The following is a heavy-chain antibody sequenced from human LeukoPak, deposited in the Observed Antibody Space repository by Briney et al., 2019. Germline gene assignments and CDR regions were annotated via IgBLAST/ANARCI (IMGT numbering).Heavy chain of an antibody. J-gene: IGHJ4*02. V-gene: IGHV3-66*01. CDR2: IYSGGST. D-gene: IGHD6-6*01. Sequence: PGGSLRLSCAASGFTVSSNYMSWVRQAPGKGLEWVSVIYSGGSTDYADSGKGRFTISRDNSENTLYLQMNSLRAEDTAVYYCARDYPYSSSFGHDYWGQGTLVTVSS. CDR1: GFTVSSNY. CDR3: ARDYPYSSSFGHDY.